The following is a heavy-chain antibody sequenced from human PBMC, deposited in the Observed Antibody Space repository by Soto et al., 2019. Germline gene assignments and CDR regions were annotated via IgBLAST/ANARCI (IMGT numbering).Heavy chain of an antibody. J-gene: IGHJ4*02. CDR1: GGSFSGYY. Sequence: QVQLQQWGAGLLKPSETLSLTCAVYGGSFSGYYWSWIRQPPGKGLEWIGEINHSGSTNYNPSLKSRVTISVDTSKNQFSLKLSSVTAADTAVYYCARGPNYDYVWGSYRYRCDYFDYWGQGTLVTVSS. D-gene: IGHD3-16*02. CDR3: ARGPNYDYVWGSYRYRCDYFDY. V-gene: IGHV4-34*01. CDR2: INHSGST.